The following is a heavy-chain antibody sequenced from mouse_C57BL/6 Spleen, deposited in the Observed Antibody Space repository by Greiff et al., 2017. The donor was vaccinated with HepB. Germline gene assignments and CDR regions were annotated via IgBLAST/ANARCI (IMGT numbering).Heavy chain of an antibody. CDR1: GYTFTDYY. V-gene: IGHV1-26*01. J-gene: IGHJ4*01. CDR2: INPNNGGT. Sequence: EVQLQQSGPELVKPGASVKISCKASGYTFTDYYMNWVKQSHGKSLEWIGDINPNNGGTSYNQKFKGKATLTVDKSSSTAYMELRSLTSEDSAVYYCARHGYGAMDYWGQGTSVTVSS. D-gene: IGHD2-2*01. CDR3: ARHGYGAMDY.